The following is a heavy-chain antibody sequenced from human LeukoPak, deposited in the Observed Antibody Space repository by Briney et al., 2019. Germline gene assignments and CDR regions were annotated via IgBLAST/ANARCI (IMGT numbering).Heavy chain of an antibody. CDR1: GSTFENAW. V-gene: IGHV3-15*01. Sequence: GGSLRLSCAPSGSTFENAWMSWVRQAPGKGLEWVGRIKGKSEGGPTDFAAPVKGRFTTSRDDSLNTLYLQMNSLKIEDTAVYYCTTDPPGRYWGQGTLVTVSS. CDR2: IKGKSEGGPT. CDR3: TTDPPGRY. J-gene: IGHJ4*02.